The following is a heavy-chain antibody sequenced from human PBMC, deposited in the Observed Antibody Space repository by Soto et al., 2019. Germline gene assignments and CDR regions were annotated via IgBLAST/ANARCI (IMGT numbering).Heavy chain of an antibody. J-gene: IGHJ6*03. V-gene: IGHV3-74*01. CDR1: EYTFSGRS. D-gene: IGHD3-10*01. Sequence: EVQLVESGGGLVQPGGSLRLSCAASEYTFSGRSVHWVRQAPGKGLVWVSGIDTVGTDSTYADSVKGRFTSSRDNAKNTVYLQMNSLSVEDTAVYYCARGWFGPDVWGKGTTVTVSS. CDR3: ARGWFGPDV. CDR2: IDTVGTDS.